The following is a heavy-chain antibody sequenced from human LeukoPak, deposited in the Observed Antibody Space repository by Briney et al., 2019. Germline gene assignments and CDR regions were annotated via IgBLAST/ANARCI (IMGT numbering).Heavy chain of an antibody. CDR2: IYYSGST. CDR1: GGSISSYY. Sequence: SETLSLTCTVSGGSISSYYWSWIRQPPGKGLEWLGHIYYSGSTNYNPSLKSRVTISVDTSKHQFSLKLSSVTAADTAVYYGSRRSSGWGYYYYFGMDVWGQVTTVTVSS. J-gene: IGHJ6*02. D-gene: IGHD6-19*01. CDR3: SRRSSGWGYYYYFGMDV. V-gene: IGHV4-59*01.